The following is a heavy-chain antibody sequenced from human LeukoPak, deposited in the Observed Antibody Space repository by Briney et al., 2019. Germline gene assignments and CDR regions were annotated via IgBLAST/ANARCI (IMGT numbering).Heavy chain of an antibody. CDR2: IKSDGSST. Sequence: QPGGSLRLSCAASGFTFSSYWMHWVRQAPGKGLVWVSRIKSDGSSTSYADSVKGRFTISRDNAKNTLFLQMNSLRAEDTAVYYCGRESGYHGSGFDPWGQGTLVTVSS. J-gene: IGHJ5*02. CDR3: GRESGYHGSGFDP. D-gene: IGHD3-10*01. CDR1: GFTFSSYW. V-gene: IGHV3-74*01.